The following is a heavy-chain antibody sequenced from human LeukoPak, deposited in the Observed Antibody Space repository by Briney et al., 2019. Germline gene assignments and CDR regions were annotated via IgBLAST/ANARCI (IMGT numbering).Heavy chain of an antibody. CDR2: ISGYNGNT. CDR1: GYTFTSYG. Sequence: ASVTVSCTASGYTFTSYGISWVRQAPGQGLGWMGWISGYNGNTNYAQKVQGRVTMTTDTSTSTAYMELRSLRSYDTAVYYCGRCGAYYDFLTGYYPFDYWGQGTLVTVSS. J-gene: IGHJ4*02. V-gene: IGHV1-18*01. CDR3: GRCGAYYDFLTGYYPFDY. D-gene: IGHD3-9*01.